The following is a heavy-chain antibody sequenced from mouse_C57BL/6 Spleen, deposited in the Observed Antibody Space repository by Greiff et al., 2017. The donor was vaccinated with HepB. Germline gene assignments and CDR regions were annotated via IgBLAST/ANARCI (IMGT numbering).Heavy chain of an antibody. Sequence: QVQLQQPGAELVRPGSSVKLSCKASGYTFTSYWMDWVKQRPGQGLEWIGNIYPSDSETHYNQKFKDKATLTVDKSSSTAYMQLSSLTSEDSAVYYCARDSYYFDYWGQGTTPTVSS. CDR1: GYTFTSYW. CDR3: ARDSYYFDY. J-gene: IGHJ2*01. CDR2: IYPSDSET. V-gene: IGHV1-61*01.